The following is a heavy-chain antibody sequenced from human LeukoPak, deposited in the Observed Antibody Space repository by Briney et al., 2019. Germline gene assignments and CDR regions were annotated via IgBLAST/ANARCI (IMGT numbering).Heavy chain of an antibody. D-gene: IGHD3-22*01. CDR3: ARAGDSSGYYYYYMDV. CDR1: GGSISSYY. J-gene: IGHJ6*03. Sequence: PLETLSLTCTVSGGSISSYYWSWIRQPPGKGLEWIGYIYYSGSTNYNPSLKSRVTISVDTSKNQFSLKLSSVTAADTAVYYCARAGDSSGYYYYYMDVWGKGTTVTVSS. CDR2: IYYSGST. V-gene: IGHV4-59*01.